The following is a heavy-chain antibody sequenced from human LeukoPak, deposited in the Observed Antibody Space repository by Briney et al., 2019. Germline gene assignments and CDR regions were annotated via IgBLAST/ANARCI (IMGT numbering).Heavy chain of an antibody. D-gene: IGHD2-2*01. J-gene: IGHJ4*02. CDR2: TSTDGSNK. CDR1: GFTFSSSA. V-gene: IGHV3-30-3*01. Sequence: GGSLRLSCAASGFTFSSSAMHWVRQAPGKGLEWVAVTSTDGSNKYYTDSVKGRFTISRDNSKNTLYLQMNSLRTEDTAVYYCAPRVGSTSPFDYWGQGTLVTVSS. CDR3: APRVGSTSPFDY.